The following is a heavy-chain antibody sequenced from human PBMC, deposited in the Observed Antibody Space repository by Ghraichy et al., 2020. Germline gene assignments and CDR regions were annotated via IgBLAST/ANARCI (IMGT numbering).Heavy chain of an antibody. CDR2: ISSSSTI. V-gene: IGHV3-48*02. CDR1: GFTFSNYS. Sequence: GGSLRLSCAASGFTFSNYSMNWVRQAPGKGLEWVSYISSSSTIYYADSVKGRFTISRDNAKNLLYLQMNSLRDEDTAVYYCARGSYRSPDYWGQGTLVTVSS. J-gene: IGHJ4*02. CDR3: ARGSYRSPDY. D-gene: IGHD3-16*02.